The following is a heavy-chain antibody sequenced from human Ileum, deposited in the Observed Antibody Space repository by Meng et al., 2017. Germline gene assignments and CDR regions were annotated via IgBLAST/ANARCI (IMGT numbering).Heavy chain of an antibody. J-gene: IGHJ5*02. D-gene: IGHD3-3*01. V-gene: IGHV4-30-4*01. CDR2: IYYSGST. Sequence: QVQLQESGPGLVKPSQTLSLTCTVSGCSISSGDYYWSWIRQPPGKGLEWSGYIYYSGSTYYNPSLKSRVTISVDTSKNQFSLKLSSVTAADTAVYYCARENTIFGVVWGSWFDPWGQGTLVTVSS. CDR1: GCSISSGDYY. CDR3: ARENTIFGVVWGSWFDP.